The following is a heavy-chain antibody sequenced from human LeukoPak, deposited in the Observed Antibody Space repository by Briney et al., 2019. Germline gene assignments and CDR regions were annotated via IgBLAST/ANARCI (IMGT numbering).Heavy chain of an antibody. D-gene: IGHD6-19*01. CDR1: GFTFSSHS. Sequence: GGSLRLSCATSGFTFSSHSMNWVRQAPGKGLEWVSYISSSSSTIYYADSVKGRFTLFRDDAKNSVYLQMNSLRVEDTAVYYCARDSGSGGPWGQGTPVTVSS. J-gene: IGHJ5*02. V-gene: IGHV3-48*04. CDR2: ISSSSSTI. CDR3: ARDSGSGGP.